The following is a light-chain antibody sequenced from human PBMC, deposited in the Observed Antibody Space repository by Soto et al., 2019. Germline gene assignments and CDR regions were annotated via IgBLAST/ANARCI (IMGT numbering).Light chain of an antibody. V-gene: IGKV3-20*01. CDR3: QQYGSSWR. CDR1: TGVRNSY. J-gene: IGKJ1*01. CDR2: GAS. Sequence: EIVLTQFLGNLSLSLAERATLSSRASTGVRNSYLAWFRLKPGQAPRLLAYGASSRSNGVPDRFSGSGSGPYFPLTITRLGPDDFAVYYCQQYGSSWRFGQGAKVGIK.